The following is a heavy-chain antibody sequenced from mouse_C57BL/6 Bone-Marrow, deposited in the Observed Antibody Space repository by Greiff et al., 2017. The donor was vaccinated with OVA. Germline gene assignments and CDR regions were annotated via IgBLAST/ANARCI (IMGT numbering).Heavy chain of an antibody. D-gene: IGHD1-1*01. CDR2: INPSNGGT. Sequence: VQLQQPGTELVKPGASVKLSCKASGYTFTSYWMHWVKQRPGQGLEWIGNINPSNGGTNYNEKFKSKATLTVDKSSSTAYMQLSSLTSEDSAVYYGARRTYYGSTHFDYWGQGTTLTVSS. J-gene: IGHJ2*01. CDR1: GYTFTSYW. V-gene: IGHV1-53*01. CDR3: ARRTYYGSTHFDY.